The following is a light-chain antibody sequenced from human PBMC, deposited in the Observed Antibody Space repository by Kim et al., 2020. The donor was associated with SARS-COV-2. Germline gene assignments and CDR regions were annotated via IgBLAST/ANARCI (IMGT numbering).Light chain of an antibody. J-gene: IGLJ3*02. Sequence: APGETAGITCGGNNIDSQSVPWYQRKPGQAPVVVIYYDTDRPSGIPERFSCSNSGNTATLTISRVEAGDEADYYCQVRDNSSDHWVFGGGTQLTVL. CDR3: QVRDNSSDHWV. V-gene: IGLV3-21*04. CDR1: NIDSQS. CDR2: YDT.